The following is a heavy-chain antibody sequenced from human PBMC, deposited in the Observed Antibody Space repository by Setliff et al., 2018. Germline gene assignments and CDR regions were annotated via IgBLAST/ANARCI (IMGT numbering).Heavy chain of an antibody. D-gene: IGHD3-3*01. Sequence: GESLKISCAASGFTFSSYWMSWVRQAPGKGLEWVANIKQDGSEKYYVDSVKGRFTISRDNAKNSLYLQMNSLRAEDTAVYYCARDKLRFLENWFDPWGQGTLVTVSS. CDR3: ARDKLRFLENWFDP. CDR1: GFTFSSYW. V-gene: IGHV3-7*01. CDR2: IKQDGSEK. J-gene: IGHJ5*02.